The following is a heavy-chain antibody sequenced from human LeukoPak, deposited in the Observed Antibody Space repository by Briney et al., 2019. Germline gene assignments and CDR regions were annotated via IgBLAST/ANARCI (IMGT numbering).Heavy chain of an antibody. J-gene: IGHJ5*02. V-gene: IGHV1-3*01. CDR3: ARGSRAMTGIHRNWFDP. D-gene: IGHD6-13*01. CDR2: INAGNGNT. Sequence: ASVKVSCKASGYTFTSYAMHWVRQAPGQRLEWMGWINAGNGNTKYSQKFQGRVTITRDTSASTAYMELSSLRSEDTAVYYCARGSRAMTGIHRNWFDPWGQGTLVTVSS. CDR1: GYTFTSYA.